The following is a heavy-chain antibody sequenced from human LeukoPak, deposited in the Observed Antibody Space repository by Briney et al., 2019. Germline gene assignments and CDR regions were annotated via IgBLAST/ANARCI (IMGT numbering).Heavy chain of an antibody. V-gene: IGHV4-4*09. CDR2: ISPRGST. J-gene: IGHJ4*02. Sequence: SETLSLTCTVSGGSITSYYWSWIRQPPGKGLEWIGYISPRGSTHSNPSLKSRVTLSIDTSKNQFSLMLSSVTAADTAVYYCATEDTSMVYVVWGQGTLVTVSS. D-gene: IGHD5-18*01. CDR1: GGSITSYY. CDR3: ATEDTSMVYVV.